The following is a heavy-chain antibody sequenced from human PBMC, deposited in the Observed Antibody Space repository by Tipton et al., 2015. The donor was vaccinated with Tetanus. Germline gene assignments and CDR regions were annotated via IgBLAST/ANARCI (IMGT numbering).Heavy chain of an antibody. CDR1: GGAFSGYY. D-gene: IGHD3-3*01. CDR2: INHSGTS. J-gene: IGHJ1*01. V-gene: IGHV4-34*10. CDR3: ARTSGYLYSSY. Sequence: TLSLTCAVNGGAFSGYYWTWIRQSPGKGLEWIGEINHSGTSNHNPSLKSRVAMSVDTSKNQLSLKLSSVTSADTAVYYCARTSGYLYSSYWGQGTLVTVSS.